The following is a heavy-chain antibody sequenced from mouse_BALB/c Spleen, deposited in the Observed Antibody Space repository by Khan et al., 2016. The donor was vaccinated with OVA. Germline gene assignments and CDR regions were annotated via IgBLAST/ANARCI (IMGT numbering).Heavy chain of an antibody. J-gene: IGHJ3*01. V-gene: IGHV1-7*01. CDR2: INPSTGYT. CDR3: ARGGYGNDGAY. D-gene: IGHD2-2*01. CDR1: GYTFSTYW. Sequence: QVQLQQSGTELAKPGASVKMSCKASGYTFSTYWMHWVKQRPGQGLEWIGYINPSTGYTEYNQKFKDKATLTADKSSSTAYMQLSSLTSEDSAVYYCARGGYGNDGAYWGQGTLVTVSA.